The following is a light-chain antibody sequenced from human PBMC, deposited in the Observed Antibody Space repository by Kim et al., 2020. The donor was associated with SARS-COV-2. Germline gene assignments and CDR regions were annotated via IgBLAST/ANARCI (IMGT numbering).Light chain of an antibody. CDR2: SAS. J-gene: IGKJ1*01. CDR1: QSISSY. Sequence: SASVGDRVTVTCRASQSISSYLNWYQQKPGKAPKLLIYSASSLQSGVPSRFSGSGSGTDFTLTISRLQPEDFASYYCQESYSMLTFGQGTKVDIK. CDR3: QESYSMLT. V-gene: IGKV1-39*01.